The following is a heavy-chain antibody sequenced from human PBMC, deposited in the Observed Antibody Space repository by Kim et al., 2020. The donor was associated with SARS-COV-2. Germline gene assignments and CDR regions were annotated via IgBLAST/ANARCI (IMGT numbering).Heavy chain of an antibody. CDR2: TYYRSKWYN. Sequence: SQTLSLTCAISGDSVSSNSAAWNWIRQSPSRGLEWLGRTYYRSKWYNDYAVSVKSRITINPDTSKNQFSLQLNSVTPEDTAVYYCAREVGDYYGSGSYSFLPKNWFDPWGQGTLVTVSS. V-gene: IGHV6-1*01. D-gene: IGHD3-10*01. CDR1: GDSVSSNSAA. J-gene: IGHJ5*02. CDR3: AREVGDYYGSGSYSFLPKNWFDP.